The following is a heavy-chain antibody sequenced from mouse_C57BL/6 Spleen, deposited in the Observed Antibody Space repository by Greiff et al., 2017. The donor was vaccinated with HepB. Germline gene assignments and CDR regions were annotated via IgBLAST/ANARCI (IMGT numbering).Heavy chain of an antibody. D-gene: IGHD1-1*01. Sequence: EVQLQESGGGLVKPGGSLKLSCAASGFTFSDYGMHWVRQAPEKGLEWVAYISSGSSTIYYADTVKGRFTISRDNAKNTLFLQMTSLRSEDTAMYYCARGGPYGSSFAWFAYWGQGTLVTVSA. V-gene: IGHV5-17*01. CDR2: ISSGSSTI. CDR3: ARGGPYGSSFAWFAY. CDR1: GFTFSDYG. J-gene: IGHJ3*01.